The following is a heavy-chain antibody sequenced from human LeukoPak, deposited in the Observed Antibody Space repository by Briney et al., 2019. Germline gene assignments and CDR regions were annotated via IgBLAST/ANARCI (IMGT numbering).Heavy chain of an antibody. CDR2: INHSGST. CDR3: ARGLRGYYDSSGYSFFDY. CDR1: GGSISSGGYY. Sequence: SQTLSLTCTVSGGSISSGGYYWSWIRQHPGKGLEWIGEINHSGSTNYNPSLKSRVTISVDTSKNQFSLKLSSVTAADTAVYYCARGLRGYYDSSGYSFFDYWGQGTLVTVSS. J-gene: IGHJ4*02. V-gene: IGHV4-31*03. D-gene: IGHD3-22*01.